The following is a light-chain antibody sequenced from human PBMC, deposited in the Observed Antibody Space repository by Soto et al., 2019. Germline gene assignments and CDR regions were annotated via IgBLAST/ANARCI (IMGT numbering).Light chain of an antibody. CDR3: NSYTSSSTYV. J-gene: IGLJ1*01. V-gene: IGLV2-14*01. CDR1: TSDVGRYNY. CDR2: DVS. Sequence: QSVLTQPASVSGSPGHSLTISCTGTTSDVGRYNYVSWYQQHPGKAPKLIIYDVSNRPSGVSNRFSGSKSGNTASLTISGLQAEDEADYYCNSYTSSSTYVFGTGTKVTVL.